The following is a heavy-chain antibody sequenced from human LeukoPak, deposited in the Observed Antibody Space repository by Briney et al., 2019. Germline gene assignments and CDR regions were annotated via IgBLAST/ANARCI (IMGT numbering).Heavy chain of an antibody. CDR1: GDSIRSYS. D-gene: IGHD5-18*01. V-gene: IGHV4-59*12. CDR2: IYYSGTT. CDR3: ARKGYTIGSFDY. J-gene: IGHJ4*02. Sequence: SETLSLTCTVSGDSIRSYSWNWIRQPPGKGLEWIGSIYYSGTTNYNPSLRSRVTISVDTSKNQFSLKLSSVTAADTAVYYCARKGYTIGSFDYWGQGTLVTVSS.